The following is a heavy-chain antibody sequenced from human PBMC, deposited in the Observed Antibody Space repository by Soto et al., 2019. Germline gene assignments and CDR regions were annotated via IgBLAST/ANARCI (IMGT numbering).Heavy chain of an antibody. J-gene: IGHJ4*02. Sequence: QVQLVESGGGVAQPGRSLRLSCAASGSTFSSYAMHWVRQAPGKGLEWVAVIWYDGSNEDYADSVKGRFTISRDNSKNTLFLLMNSLRVEDTAVSYCAREEPGTFDRWGQGTLVTVSS. CDR3: AREEPGTFDR. CDR2: IWYDGSNE. D-gene: IGHD1-1*01. V-gene: IGHV3-33*01. CDR1: GSTFSSYA.